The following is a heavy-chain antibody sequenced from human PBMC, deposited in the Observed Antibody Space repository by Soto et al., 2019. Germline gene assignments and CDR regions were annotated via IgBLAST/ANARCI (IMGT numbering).Heavy chain of an antibody. J-gene: IGHJ5*02. V-gene: IGHV4-59*08. CDR2: IYYSGST. CDR1: GGSISSYY. Sequence: SETLSLTCTVSGGSISSYYWSWIRQPPGKGLEWIGYIYYSGSTNYNPSLKSRVTISVDTSKNQFSLKLISVTAADTAVYYCARHNYGSASWGQGTLVTVSS. D-gene: IGHD3-10*01. CDR3: ARHNYGSAS.